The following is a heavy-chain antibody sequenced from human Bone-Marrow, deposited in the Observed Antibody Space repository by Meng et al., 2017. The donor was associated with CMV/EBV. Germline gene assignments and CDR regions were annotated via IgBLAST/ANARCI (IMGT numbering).Heavy chain of an antibody. D-gene: IGHD6-6*01. CDR3: ARGCIAALSAASLGY. CDR1: GYTCTGYY. CDR2: INPNSGGT. V-gene: IGHV1-2*02. Sequence: ASVKVSCKASGYTCTGYYMHWVRQAPGQGLEWMGWINPNSGGTNYAQKFQGRVTRTRDTSISTAYMELSRLRSDDTAVYYCARGCIAALSAASLGYWGQGTLVTVS. J-gene: IGHJ4*02.